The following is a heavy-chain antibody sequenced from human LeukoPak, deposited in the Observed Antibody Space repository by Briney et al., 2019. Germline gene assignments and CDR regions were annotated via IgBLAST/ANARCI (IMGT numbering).Heavy chain of an antibody. CDR1: GGSISSYY. D-gene: IGHD1-7*01. Sequence: SETLSLTCTVSGGSISSYYWSWIRQPPGKGLEWIGYIYYSGSTNYNPSLKSRVTISVDTSKNQFSLKLSSVTAADAAVYYCARGGLELENDYWGQGTLVTVSS. J-gene: IGHJ4*02. V-gene: IGHV4-59*01. CDR3: ARGGLELENDY. CDR2: IYYSGST.